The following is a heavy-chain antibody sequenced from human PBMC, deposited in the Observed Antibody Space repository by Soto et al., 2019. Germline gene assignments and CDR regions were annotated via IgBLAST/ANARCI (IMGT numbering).Heavy chain of an antibody. CDR3: ARGGYFDSSGARNYHYYGMDV. CDR1: GYSFSSYG. D-gene: IGHD3-22*01. CDR2: ISPYNDDT. J-gene: IGHJ6*02. V-gene: IGHV1-18*01. Sequence: ASVKVSCKASGYSFSSYGITWVRQAPGQGLEWLGWISPYNDDTKYAQRLQGRVTMTTDTSTRTAYMDIRGLRSDDTAIYYCARGGYFDSSGARNYHYYGMDVWGQGTTVTVSS.